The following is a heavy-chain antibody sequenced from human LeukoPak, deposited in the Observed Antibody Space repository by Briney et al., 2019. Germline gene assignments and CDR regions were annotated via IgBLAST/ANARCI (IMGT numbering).Heavy chain of an antibody. CDR2: ISSSGSTI. D-gene: IGHD3-22*01. CDR1: GFTFSDYY. V-gene: IGHV3-11*01. Sequence: GGSLRLSCAASGFTFSDYYMSWIRQAPGKGLEWVSYISSSGSTIYYADSVKGRFTISRDNAKNSLYLQMNSLRAEDTAVYYCAREMYYYDSSGYFYYYGMDVWGQGTTVTVSS. CDR3: AREMYYYDSSGYFYYYGMDV. J-gene: IGHJ6*02.